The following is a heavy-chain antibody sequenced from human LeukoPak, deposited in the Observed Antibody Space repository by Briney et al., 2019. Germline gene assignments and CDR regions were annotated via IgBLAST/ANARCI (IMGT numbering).Heavy chain of an antibody. Sequence: GGSLRLSCAASGFTFSSYSMNWVRQAPGKGLEWVSSISSSSSYIYYADSVKGRFTISRDNAKNSLYLQMNSLRAEDTAVYYCARERDMITFGGVIVPTIFDYWGQGTLVTVSS. CDR3: ARERDMITFGGVIVPTIFDY. V-gene: IGHV3-21*01. J-gene: IGHJ4*02. CDR1: GFTFSSYS. D-gene: IGHD3-16*02. CDR2: ISSSSSYI.